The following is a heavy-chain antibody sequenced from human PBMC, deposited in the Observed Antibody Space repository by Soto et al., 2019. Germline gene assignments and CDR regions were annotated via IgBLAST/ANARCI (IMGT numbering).Heavy chain of an antibody. V-gene: IGHV3-21*01. CDR3: ARDSYGDYAHDS. J-gene: IGHJ4*02. Sequence: PGGSLRLSCAASGFTFSSYSMNWVRQAPGKGLEWVSSISSSNSYIYYADSVKGRFTISRDNAKNSLYLQMNCLRPENTAVYYCARDSYGDYAHDSWGQGTLVTVSS. CDR1: GFTFSSYS. CDR2: ISSSNSYI. D-gene: IGHD4-17*01.